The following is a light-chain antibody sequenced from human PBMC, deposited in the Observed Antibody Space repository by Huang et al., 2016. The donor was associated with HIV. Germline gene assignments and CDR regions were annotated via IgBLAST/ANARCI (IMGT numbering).Light chain of an antibody. CDR3: QQYGSSLWT. J-gene: IGKJ1*01. Sequence: EIVLTQSPGTTSLSPGERATLSCRASQSVSSTYLAWYHQKPGHAPRLLIYGESNRATGIPDRVSGSGSGTDFTLTISRLEPEDSAVYYCQQYGSSLWTFGQGTKVEIK. CDR1: QSVSSTY. V-gene: IGKV3-20*01. CDR2: GES.